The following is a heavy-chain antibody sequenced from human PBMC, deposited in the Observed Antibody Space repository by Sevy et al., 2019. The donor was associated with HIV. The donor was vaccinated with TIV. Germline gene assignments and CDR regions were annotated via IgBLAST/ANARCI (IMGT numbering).Heavy chain of an antibody. CDR3: AGDPFRAGYGAFDI. Sequence: GGSLRLSCAGSGFSFDRYWMSWVRQGPGKGLEWVAGVKDDGSERQYGNSVRGRFTVSRDNTKNSVYLQFDSRRDEDTAVYYCAGDPFRAGYGAFDIWGQGTMVTVSS. CDR1: GFSFDRYW. V-gene: IGHV3-7*01. D-gene: IGHD3-16*01. CDR2: VKDDGSER. J-gene: IGHJ3*02.